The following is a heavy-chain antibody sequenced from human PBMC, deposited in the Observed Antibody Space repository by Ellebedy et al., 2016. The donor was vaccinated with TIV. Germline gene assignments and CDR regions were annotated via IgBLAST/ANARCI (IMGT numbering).Heavy chain of an antibody. CDR1: GFSFDIYS. V-gene: IGHV3-21*05. D-gene: IGHD3-22*01. Sequence: GGSLRLSCVASGFSFDIYSMNWVRQAPGKGLEWVSYISSSSSYTDYADSVKGRFTISRDNAKSSLSLQMNSLRAEDTAVYYCARQYYDSSPLLAQYFFDYWGQGTLVTVSS. J-gene: IGHJ4*02. CDR2: ISSSSSYT. CDR3: ARQYYDSSPLLAQYFFDY.